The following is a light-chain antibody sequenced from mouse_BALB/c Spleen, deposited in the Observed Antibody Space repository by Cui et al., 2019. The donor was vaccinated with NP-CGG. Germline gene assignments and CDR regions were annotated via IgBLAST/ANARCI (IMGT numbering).Light chain of an antibody. CDR2: GTN. CDR1: TGDVTTSNY. CDR3: ALWYSNHWV. Sequence: QAVVTQESTLTTSTGETVTLTCRSSTGDVTTSNYANWVQEKPDYLFTGLIGGTNNRAPGVPARFSGSLIGDKAALTITGAQTEDEAIYFCALWYSNHWVFGGGTKLTVL. V-gene: IGLV1*01. J-gene: IGLJ1*01.